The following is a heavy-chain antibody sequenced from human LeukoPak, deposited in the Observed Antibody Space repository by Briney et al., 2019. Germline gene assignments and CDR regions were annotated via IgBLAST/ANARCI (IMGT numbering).Heavy chain of an antibody. Sequence: GGSLRLSCAVSGFTFDDYAMHWVRQESGKGLEWVSGISWNSGTMVYADSVKGRFTTSRDNAKNSLFLQMNSLRPEDTALYYCAKAKYYDILTGPTNHWHFDLWGRGTLVAVSS. CDR3: AKAKYYDILTGPTNHWHFDL. D-gene: IGHD3-9*01. CDR1: GFTFDDYA. J-gene: IGHJ2*01. V-gene: IGHV3-9*01. CDR2: ISWNSGTM.